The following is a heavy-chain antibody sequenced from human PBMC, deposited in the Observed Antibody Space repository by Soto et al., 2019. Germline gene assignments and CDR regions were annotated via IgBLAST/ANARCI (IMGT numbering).Heavy chain of an antibody. CDR1: GGSINSGVYF. D-gene: IGHD3-10*01. CDR3: AREINVGSGDYFDY. CDR2: IYYSGIT. V-gene: IGHV4-31*03. J-gene: IGHJ4*02. Sequence: PSETLSLTCTVSGGSINSGVYFWSWIRHHPAKGLEWIGYIYYSGITSYNPSLKSRVTISVDTSKNQFSLKLSSVTAADTAVYYCAREINVGSGDYFDYWGQGTLVTVSS.